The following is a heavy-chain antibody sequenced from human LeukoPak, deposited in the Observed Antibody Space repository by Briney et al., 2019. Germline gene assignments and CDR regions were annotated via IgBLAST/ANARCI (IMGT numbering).Heavy chain of an antibody. Sequence: GGSLRLSCAASGFTFSSYGMSWVRQAPGKGLEWVSAISCSGGSTYYADSVKRGFTISRDNSKNTLYLQMHSLRAEDTAVYYCAKSVYSDGWSDWYFELWGGGTLVTVSS. D-gene: IGHD6-19*01. V-gene: IGHV3-23*01. CDR2: ISCSGGST. CDR1: GFTFSSYG. CDR3: AKSVYSDGWSDWYFEL. J-gene: IGHJ2*01.